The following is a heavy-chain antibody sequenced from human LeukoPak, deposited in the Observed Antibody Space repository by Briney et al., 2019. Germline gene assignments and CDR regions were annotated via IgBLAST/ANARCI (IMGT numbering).Heavy chain of an antibody. V-gene: IGHV3-21*01. CDR3: ARDGPLTPPSYYYDSSGYPEYYFDY. J-gene: IGHJ4*02. CDR1: GLTFSSYS. CDR2: ISSSSSYI. Sequence: GGSLRLSCAASGLTFSSYSMNWVRQAPGKGLEWVSSISSSSSYIYYADSVKGRFTISRDNAKNSLYLQMNSLRAEDTAVYYCARDGPLTPPSYYYDSSGYPEYYFDYWGQGTLVTVSS. D-gene: IGHD3-22*01.